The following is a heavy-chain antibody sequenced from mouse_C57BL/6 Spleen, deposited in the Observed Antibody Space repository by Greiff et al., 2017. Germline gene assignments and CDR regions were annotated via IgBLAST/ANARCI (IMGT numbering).Heavy chain of an antibody. D-gene: IGHD4-1*01. CDR1: GYTFTDYE. J-gene: IGHJ4*01. V-gene: IGHV1-15*01. Sequence: VQLQQSGAELVRPGASVTLSCKASGYTFTDYEMHWVKQTPVHGLEWIGAIDPETGGTAYNQKFKGKAILTADKSSSTAYMELRSLTSDDSAVCYCTKLGLYAMDYWGQGTSVTVSS. CDR3: TKLGLYAMDY. CDR2: IDPETGGT.